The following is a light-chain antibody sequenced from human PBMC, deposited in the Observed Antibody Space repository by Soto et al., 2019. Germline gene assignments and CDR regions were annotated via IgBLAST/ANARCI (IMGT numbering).Light chain of an antibody. J-gene: IGLJ2*01. CDR3: GTWDNSLTSVV. CDR2: DSD. CDR1: SSDLGSYNL. Sequence: QSALTQPASVSGSPGQSITISCTGTSSDLGSYNLVSWYQQHPGKAPILIIYDSDKRPSGIPDRFSGSKSGTSATLGITGLQTGDEADYYCGTWDNSLTSVVFGGGTKLTVL. V-gene: IGLV2-14*02.